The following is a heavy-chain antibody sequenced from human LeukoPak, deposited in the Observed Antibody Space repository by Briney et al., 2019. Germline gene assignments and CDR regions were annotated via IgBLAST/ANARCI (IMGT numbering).Heavy chain of an antibody. D-gene: IGHD3-10*01. J-gene: IGHJ4*02. CDR3: ARLWFGESPETPFDY. CDR1: GGTFSSYA. Sequence: ASVKVSCKASGGTFSSYAISWVRQAPGQGLEWMGGIIPIFGTANYAQKFQGRVTITADESTSTAYMELSSLRSEDTAVYYCARLWFGESPETPFDYWGQGTVVTVSS. V-gene: IGHV1-69*13. CDR2: IIPIFGTA.